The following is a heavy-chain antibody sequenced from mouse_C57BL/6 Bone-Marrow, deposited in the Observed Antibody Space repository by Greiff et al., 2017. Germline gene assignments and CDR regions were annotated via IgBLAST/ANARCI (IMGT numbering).Heavy chain of an antibody. V-gene: IGHV1-81*01. CDR1: GYTFTSYG. D-gene: IGHD2-3*01. Sequence: QVQLKQSGAELARPGASVKLSCKASGYTFTSYGISWVKQRTGQGLEWIGEIYPRSGNTYYNEKFKGKATLTADKSSSTAYMELRSLTSEDSAVYFCASCDGDYYAMDYWGQGTSVTVSS. J-gene: IGHJ4*01. CDR3: ASCDGDYYAMDY. CDR2: IYPRSGNT.